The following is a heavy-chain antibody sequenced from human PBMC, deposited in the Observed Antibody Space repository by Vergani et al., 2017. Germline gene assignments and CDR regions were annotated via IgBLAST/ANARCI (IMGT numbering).Heavy chain of an antibody. CDR2: IIPIFGTA. V-gene: IGHV1-69*01. CDR3: ARVLVAGVRVGYFDY. J-gene: IGHJ4*02. CDR1: GGTFSSYA. D-gene: IGHD2-2*01. Sequence: QVQLVQSGAEVKKPGSSVKVSCKASGGTFSSYAISWVRQAPGQGLEWMGGIIPIFGTANYAQKFQGRVTITADESTSTAYMELSSLRSADTAVYYCARVLVAGVRVGYFDYWGQGTLVTVSS.